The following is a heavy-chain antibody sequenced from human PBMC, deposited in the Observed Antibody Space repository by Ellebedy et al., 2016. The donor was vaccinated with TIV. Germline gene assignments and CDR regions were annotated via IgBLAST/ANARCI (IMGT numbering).Heavy chain of an antibody. V-gene: IGHV4-39*01. J-gene: IGHJ4*02. CDR3: ARHVGFYYDDSGYLNYFDQ. CDR1: GDSISSRTYY. CDR2: IYYRGST. Sequence: MPSETLSLTCTVTGDSISSRTYYWAWIRQSQGKGLEWIGCIYYRGSTYDNPSLERRVTMFVDKSKHQSSLELTSVTAADTAVYYCARHVGFYYDDSGYLNYFDQWGQGTLVTVSS. D-gene: IGHD3-22*01.